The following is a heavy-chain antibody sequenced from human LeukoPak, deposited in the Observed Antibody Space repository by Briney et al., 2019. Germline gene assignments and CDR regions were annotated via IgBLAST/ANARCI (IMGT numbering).Heavy chain of an antibody. CDR2: INPNSGGT. CDR1: GYTFTGYY. D-gene: IGHD2-21*02. J-gene: IGHJ4*02. V-gene: IGHV1-2*06. CDR3: ATLGTAILWGIDY. Sequence: ASVKVSCKASGYTFTGYYMHWVRQAPGQGLEWMGRINPNSGGTNYAQKFQGRVTMTRDTSISTAYMELSRLRSDDTAVYYCATLGTAILWGIDYWGQGTLVTVSS.